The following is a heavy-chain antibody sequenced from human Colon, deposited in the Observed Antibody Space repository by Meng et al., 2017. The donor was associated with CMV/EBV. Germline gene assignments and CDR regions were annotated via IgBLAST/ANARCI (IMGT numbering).Heavy chain of an antibody. CDR2: IYSGST. Sequence: SETLSLTCTVFGGSISTYYWSWIRQPPGKGLEWIGYIYSGSTKYNPSLKSRVTISVDTSKNQFSLKLSSVTAADTAVYYCARSAFFEGLMDVWGQGTTVTVSS. CDR1: GGSISTYY. D-gene: IGHD3-3*01. J-gene: IGHJ6*02. CDR3: ARSAFFEGLMDV. V-gene: IGHV4-59*01.